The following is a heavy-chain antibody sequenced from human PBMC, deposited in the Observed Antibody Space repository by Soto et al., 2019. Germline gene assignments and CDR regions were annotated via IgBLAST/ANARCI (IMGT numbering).Heavy chain of an antibody. J-gene: IGHJ4*02. D-gene: IGHD5-12*01. CDR2: ISTHNGNT. CDR3: ARSGNGYDFSPLDY. V-gene: IGHV1-18*01. CDR1: GYSFTSYG. Sequence: QVQLVQSGAELGKPGASVKVSCKASGYSFTSYGFTWVRQAPGQGLEWMGWISTHNGNTNYAQKLQGRVTLTTDTSTSTAYMEIESLTSDDTAMYYCARSGNGYDFSPLDYWGLGTLVTVSS.